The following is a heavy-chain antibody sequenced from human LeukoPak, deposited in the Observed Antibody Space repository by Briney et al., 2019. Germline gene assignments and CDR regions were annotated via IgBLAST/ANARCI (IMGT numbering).Heavy chain of an antibody. V-gene: IGHV3-21*01. D-gene: IGHD5-18*01. Sequence: PGGSLRLSCAASGFTFSSYNMNWVRQAPGKAMEWVSSITSSATYIFYADSVKGRFTISRDNAKNSLYLQMNSLRAEDTAVYYCARDGGGGYSYGYNYYYYMDVWGKGTTVTISS. J-gene: IGHJ6*03. CDR1: GFTFSSYN. CDR3: ARDGGGGYSYGYNYYYYMDV. CDR2: ITSSATYI.